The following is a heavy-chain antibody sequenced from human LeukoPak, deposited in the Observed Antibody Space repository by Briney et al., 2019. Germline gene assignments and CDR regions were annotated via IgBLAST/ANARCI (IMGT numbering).Heavy chain of an antibody. Sequence: PGGSLRLSCAASGLTFGSYTMSWVRQAPGKGLEWVANIKEDESEKYYVDSVKGRFTISRDNAKNSLYLQMNSLRAEDTAMYYCARVRTLWTYYGMDVWGQGTTVTVSS. CDR1: GLTFGSYT. J-gene: IGHJ6*02. CDR3: ARVRTLWTYYGMDV. D-gene: IGHD3/OR15-3a*01. CDR2: IKEDESEK. V-gene: IGHV3-7*01.